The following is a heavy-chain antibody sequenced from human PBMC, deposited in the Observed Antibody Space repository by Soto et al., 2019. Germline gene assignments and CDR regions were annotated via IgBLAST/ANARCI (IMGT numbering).Heavy chain of an antibody. CDR2: ISWNSGSI. D-gene: IGHD3-16*01. CDR3: AREFPYYVSSDSYLDY. J-gene: IGHJ4*02. V-gene: IGHV3-9*01. Sequence: SLRLSCAASGFTFDDYAMHWVRQAPGKGLEWVSGISWNSGSIGYADSVKGRITVTPDTSKNQFSLHLNSVTPEDTAVYYCAREFPYYVSSDSYLDYWGQGALVTVSS. CDR1: GFTFDDYA.